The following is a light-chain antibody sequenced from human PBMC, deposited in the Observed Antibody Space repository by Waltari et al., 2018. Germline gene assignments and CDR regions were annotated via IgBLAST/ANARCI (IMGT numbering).Light chain of an antibody. Sequence: EIVLTQSPATLSLSPGESATLSCRASQSVGRSLAWYQQKPGQAPRLVLYAASNRATGIPDRFSGSNSGTDFSLTISSLEAEDFAVYYCQQRSIWPWTFGLGPKVEVK. CDR3: QQRSIWPWT. V-gene: IGKV3-11*01. CDR2: AAS. CDR1: QSVGRS. J-gene: IGKJ1*01.